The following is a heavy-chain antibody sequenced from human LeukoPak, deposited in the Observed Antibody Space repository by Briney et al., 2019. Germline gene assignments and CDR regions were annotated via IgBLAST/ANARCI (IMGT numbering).Heavy chain of an antibody. Sequence: ASVKVSCKASGYTFTSYYMHWVRQAPGQGLEWMGIINPSGGSTSYAQKFQGRVTMTRDTSTSTVYMELSSLRSEDTAVYYCARARFTTSSSWNNHEYYFDYRGQGTLVTVSS. D-gene: IGHD6-13*01. CDR1: GYTFTSYY. V-gene: IGHV1-46*01. CDR3: ARARFTTSSSWNNHEYYFDY. CDR2: INPSGGST. J-gene: IGHJ4*02.